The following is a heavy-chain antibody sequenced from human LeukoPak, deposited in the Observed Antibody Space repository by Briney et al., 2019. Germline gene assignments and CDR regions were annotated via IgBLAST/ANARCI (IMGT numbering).Heavy chain of an antibody. CDR1: GFIFSGYA. V-gene: IGHV3-30-3*01. CDR3: ARDFVPDYYGSGTYGMDV. D-gene: IGHD3-10*01. CDR2: ISYDGGKT. J-gene: IGHJ6*02. Sequence: PGGSLRLSCAASGFIFSGYAMHWVRQAPGKGLEWVAVISYDGGKTYYADSVKGRFTISRDNSKNTLYLQMNSLRAEDTAVYYCARDFVPDYYGSGTYGMDVWGQGTTVTVSS.